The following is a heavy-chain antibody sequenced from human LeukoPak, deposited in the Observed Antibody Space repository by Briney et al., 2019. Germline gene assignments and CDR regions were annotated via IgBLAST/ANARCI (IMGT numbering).Heavy chain of an antibody. Sequence: SVKVSCKASGGTFSSYAISWVRQAPGQGLEWMGGIIPIFGTANYAQKFQSRVTITTDESTSTAYMELSSLRSEDTAVYYCARTTYDSSGYYPNFDYWGQGTLVTVSS. CDR3: ARTTYDSSGYYPNFDY. V-gene: IGHV1-69*05. D-gene: IGHD3-22*01. J-gene: IGHJ4*02. CDR2: IIPIFGTA. CDR1: GGTFSSYA.